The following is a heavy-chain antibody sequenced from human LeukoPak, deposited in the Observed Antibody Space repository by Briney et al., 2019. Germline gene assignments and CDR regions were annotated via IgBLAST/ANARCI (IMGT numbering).Heavy chain of an antibody. CDR2: ISYDGSNK. Sequence: GGSLRLSCAASGFTFSSYAMHWVRQAPGKGLEWVAVISYDGSNKYYADSVKGRFTISRDNSKNTLYLQMNSLRAEDTAVYYCARDRARVFDYWGQGTLVPVSS. J-gene: IGHJ4*02. CDR1: GFTFSSYA. V-gene: IGHV3-30*04. D-gene: IGHD5-12*01. CDR3: ARDRARVFDY.